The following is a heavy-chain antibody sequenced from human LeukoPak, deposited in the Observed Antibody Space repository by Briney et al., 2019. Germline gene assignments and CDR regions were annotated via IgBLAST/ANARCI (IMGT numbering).Heavy chain of an antibody. J-gene: IGHJ4*02. V-gene: IGHV3-53*01. Sequence: GGSLRLSCAVSGFTVSSNYMSWVRQAPGKGLGWVSVIYSDGSTYSADSVKGRFTISRDNSKNTLYLQINSLRAEDTAVYYCARGIAAAGTALYNWGQGTLLTVSS. CDR3: ARGIAAAGTALYN. D-gene: IGHD6-13*01. CDR2: IYSDGST. CDR1: GFTVSSNY.